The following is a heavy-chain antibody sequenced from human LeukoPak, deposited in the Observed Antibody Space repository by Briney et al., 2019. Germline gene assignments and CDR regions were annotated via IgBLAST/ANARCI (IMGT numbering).Heavy chain of an antibody. CDR3: ARVKPAVVTLLDKYYFDY. J-gene: IGHJ4*02. CDR2: INHSGST. Sequence: KTSETLSLTCAVYGGSFSGYYWSWIRQPPGKGLEWIGEINHSGSTNYNQSLKSRVTISVDTSKNQFSLKLSSVTAADTAVYYCARVKPAVVTLLDKYYFDYWGQGTLVTVSS. CDR1: GGSFSGYY. V-gene: IGHV4-34*01. D-gene: IGHD4-23*01.